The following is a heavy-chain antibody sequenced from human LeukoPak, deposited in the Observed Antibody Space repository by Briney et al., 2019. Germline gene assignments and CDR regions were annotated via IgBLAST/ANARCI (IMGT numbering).Heavy chain of an antibody. J-gene: IGHJ4*02. V-gene: IGHV4-59*12. CDR2: TYHSGST. Sequence: PSETLSLTCTVSGGSISSYYWSWIRQPPGKGLEWIGYTYHSGSTYYNPSLKSRATVSIDTSKNQFSLKLSSVTAADTAVYYCAREYTLYRSGWFLDYWGQGTVVTVSS. CDR3: AREYTLYRSGWFLDY. D-gene: IGHD6-19*01. CDR1: GGSISSYY.